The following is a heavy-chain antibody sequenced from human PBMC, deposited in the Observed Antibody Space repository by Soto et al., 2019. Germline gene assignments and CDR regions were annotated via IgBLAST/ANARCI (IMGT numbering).Heavy chain of an antibody. V-gene: IGHV3-30-3*01. D-gene: IGHD6-19*01. CDR2: ISHDGINK. CDR1: GFSFSSYA. Sequence: QMRLVESGGGVVQPGRSLRLSCTASGFSFSSYAMYWFRQPPGKGLEWVAGISHDGINKHYADSVKGRVTVSRDNSNHSLELQLNSLRGEDTAMYYCARDMYSSDYFVKWFEPWGQGTLVTVSS. J-gene: IGHJ5*02. CDR3: ARDMYSSDYFVKWFEP.